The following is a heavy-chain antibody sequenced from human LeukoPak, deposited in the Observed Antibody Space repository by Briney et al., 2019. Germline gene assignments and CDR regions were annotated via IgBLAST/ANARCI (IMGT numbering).Heavy chain of an antibody. J-gene: IGHJ4*02. CDR3: ARPRGSGHFDY. Sequence: SETLSLTCTVSGGSISSSSYYWGWIRQPPGKGLEWIGSIYYSWSTYYNPSLKSRVTISVDTTKNQFSLKLSSVTAADTAVYYCARPRGSGHFDYWGQGTLVTVSS. CDR2: IYYSWST. V-gene: IGHV4-39*01. D-gene: IGHD3-10*01. CDR1: GGSISSSSYY.